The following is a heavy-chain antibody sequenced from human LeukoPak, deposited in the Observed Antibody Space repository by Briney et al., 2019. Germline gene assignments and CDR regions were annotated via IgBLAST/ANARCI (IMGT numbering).Heavy chain of an antibody. CDR1: GFTFSSYA. V-gene: IGHV3-23*01. J-gene: IGHJ4*02. D-gene: IGHD2-2*01. Sequence: GGSLRLSCAASGFTFSSYAMSWVRQAPGKGLEWVSAISGSGGSTYYADSVKGRFTISRDKSKNTLYLQMNSLRAEDTAVYYCAKDPGYCSSTSCYGVPKSNWGQGTLVTVSS. CDR2: ISGSGGST. CDR3: AKDPGYCSSTSCYGVPKSN.